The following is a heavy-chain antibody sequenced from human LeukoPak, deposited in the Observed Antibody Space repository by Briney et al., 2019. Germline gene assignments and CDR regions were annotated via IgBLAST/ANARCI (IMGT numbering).Heavy chain of an antibody. CDR1: GYTFTSYG. V-gene: IGHV1-18*01. CDR2: ISAYNGNT. CDR3: ARDGLIAAVYWFDP. J-gene: IGHJ5*02. D-gene: IGHD6-13*01. Sequence: ASVKVSCKASGYTFTSYGISWVRQAPGKGLEWMGWISAYNGNTNYAQKLQGRVTMTTDTSTSTAYMELRSLRSDDTAVYYCARDGLIAAVYWFDPWGQGTLVTVSS.